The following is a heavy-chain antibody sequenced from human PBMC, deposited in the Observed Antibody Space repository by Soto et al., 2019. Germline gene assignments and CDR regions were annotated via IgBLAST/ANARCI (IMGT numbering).Heavy chain of an antibody. J-gene: IGHJ4*02. V-gene: IGHV4-39*01. Sequence: SETLSLTCTVSGGSMSSSSYYWGWIRQPPGKGLEWIANMYFSGFYSGSTSYNPSLTSRVTISVDTSKNQFSLQVSSVTAADTAVYYCARGFDILTFGFCLDYWGQGSLVTVSS. CDR3: ARGFDILTFGFCLDY. CDR2: MYFSGFYSGST. CDR1: GGSMSSSSYY. D-gene: IGHD3-9*01.